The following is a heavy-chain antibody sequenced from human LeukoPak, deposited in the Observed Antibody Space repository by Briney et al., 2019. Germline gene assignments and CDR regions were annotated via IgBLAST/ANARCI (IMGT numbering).Heavy chain of an antibody. CDR2: ISSSSSTI. J-gene: IGHJ5*02. CDR1: GFTFSSYS. Sequence: PGGSLRLSCAASGFTFSSYSMNWVRQAPGKGLEWVSYISSSSSTIYYADSVKGRFTISRDNAKNSLYLQMNRLRAEDTAVYYCARGKSWYYYDSSGRGGWFDPWGQGTLVTVSP. D-gene: IGHD3-22*01. V-gene: IGHV3-48*01. CDR3: ARGKSWYYYDSSGRGGWFDP.